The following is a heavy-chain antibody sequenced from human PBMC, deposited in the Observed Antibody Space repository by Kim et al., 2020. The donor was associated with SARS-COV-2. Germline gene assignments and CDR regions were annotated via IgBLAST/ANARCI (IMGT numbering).Heavy chain of an antibody. CDR1: GGSISSSSYY. CDR2: IYYSGST. D-gene: IGHD6-13*01. CDR3: ARTPGIAAAGKFTNYYYYGMDV. V-gene: IGHV4-39*01. J-gene: IGHJ6*02. Sequence: SETLSLTCTVSGGSISSSSYYWGWIRQPPGKGLELIGSIYYSGSTYYNPSLKSRVTISVDTSKNQFSLKLSSVTAADTAVYYCARTPGIAAAGKFTNYYYYGMDVWGQGTTVTVSS.